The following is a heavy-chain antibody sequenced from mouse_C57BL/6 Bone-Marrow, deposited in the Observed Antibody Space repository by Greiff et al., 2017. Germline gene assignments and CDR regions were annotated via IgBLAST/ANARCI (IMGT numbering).Heavy chain of an antibody. CDR3: ARREGNWDGFDY. CDR2: IYPGDGDT. D-gene: IGHD4-1*01. Sequence: VQLQQSGPELVKPGASVKISCKASGYAFSSSWMNWVKQRPGKGLEWIGRIYPGDGDTNYNGKFKGKATLTADKSSSTAYMQLSSLTSEDSAVYFCARREGNWDGFDYWGQGTTLTVSS. V-gene: IGHV1-82*01. CDR1: GYAFSSSW. J-gene: IGHJ2*01.